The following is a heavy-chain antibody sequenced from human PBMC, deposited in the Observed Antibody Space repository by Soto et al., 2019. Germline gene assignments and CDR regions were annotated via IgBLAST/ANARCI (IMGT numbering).Heavy chain of an antibody. D-gene: IGHD3-3*01. CDR2: IIPIFGTA. V-gene: IGHV1-69*13. CDR3: ARSFWSCYYTIGYYYYGMDV. J-gene: IGHJ6*02. CDR1: GGTFSSYA. Sequence: SVKVSCKASGGTFSSYAISWVRQAPGQGLEWMGGIIPIFGTANYAQKFQGRVTITADESTSTAYMELSSLRSEDTAVYYCARSFWSCYYTIGYYYYGMDVWGQGATVTVSS.